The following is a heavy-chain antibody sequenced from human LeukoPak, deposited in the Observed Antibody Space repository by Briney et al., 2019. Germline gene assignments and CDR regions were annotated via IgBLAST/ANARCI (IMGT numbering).Heavy chain of an antibody. CDR1: GFTFSSYS. V-gene: IGHV3-21*01. CDR3: ARDVAAAGIWFDP. J-gene: IGHJ5*02. D-gene: IGHD6-13*01. Sequence: GGSLRLSCAASGFTFSSYSMNWVRQAPGKGLEWVSSISSSSSYTNYADSVKGRFTISRDNAKNSLYLQMNSLRAEDTAVYYCARDVAAAGIWFDPWGQGTLVTVSS. CDR2: ISSSSSYT.